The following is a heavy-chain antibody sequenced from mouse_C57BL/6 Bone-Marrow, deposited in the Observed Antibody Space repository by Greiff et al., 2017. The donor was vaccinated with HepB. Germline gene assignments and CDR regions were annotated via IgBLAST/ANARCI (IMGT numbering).Heavy chain of an antibody. CDR1: GFTFSDYY. CDR3: ARQGIVTTKYYAMDY. J-gene: IGHJ4*01. Sequence: DVMLVESGGGLVQPGGSLKLSCAASGFTFSDYYMYWVRQTPEKRLEWVAYISNGGGSTYYPDTVKGRFTISRDNAKNTLYLQMSRLRSEDTAMYYCARQGIVTTKYYAMDYWGQGTSVTVSS. D-gene: IGHD2-5*01. CDR2: ISNGGGST. V-gene: IGHV5-12*01.